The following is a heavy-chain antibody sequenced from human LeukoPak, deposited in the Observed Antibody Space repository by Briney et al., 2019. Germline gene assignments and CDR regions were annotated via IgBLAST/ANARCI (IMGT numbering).Heavy chain of an antibody. Sequence: PGGSLRLSCTASGFSFSSYNMNWVRQAPGKGLEWVSSISSSSSYIYYADSVKGRFTISRDNAKNSLYLQMNSLRAEDTAVYYCARDRGCSTTSCSAYFDYWGQGTLVTVSS. CDR3: ARDRGCSTTSCSAYFDY. CDR2: ISSSSSYI. D-gene: IGHD2-2*01. CDR1: GFSFSSYN. V-gene: IGHV3-21*01. J-gene: IGHJ4*02.